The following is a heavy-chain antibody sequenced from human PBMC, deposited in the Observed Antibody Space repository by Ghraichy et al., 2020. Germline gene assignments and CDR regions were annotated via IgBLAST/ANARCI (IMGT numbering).Heavy chain of an antibody. J-gene: IGHJ4*02. D-gene: IGHD2-2*01. V-gene: IGHV3-23*01. CDR1: GFTFSSYA. CDR2: ISDSGGST. CDR3: AKKGRYVVPAEGYFDY. Sequence: GGSLRLSCAASGFTFSSYAMSWVRQAPGKGLEWVSVISDSGGSTYYADSVQGRFTISRDNSKNTLYLQMNSLRAEDTAVYYCAKKGRYVVPAEGYFDYWGQGTVVTVSS.